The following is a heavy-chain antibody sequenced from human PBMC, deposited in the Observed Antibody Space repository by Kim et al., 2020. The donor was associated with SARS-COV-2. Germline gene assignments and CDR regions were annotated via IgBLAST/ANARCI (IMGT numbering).Heavy chain of an antibody. CDR2: IYYSGST. V-gene: IGHV4-39*01. CDR3: ARQNPIAAAGTDWFDP. J-gene: IGHJ5*02. D-gene: IGHD6-13*01. CDR1: GGSISSSSYY. Sequence: SETLSLTCTVSGGSISSSSYYWGWIRQPPGKGLEWIGSIYYSGSTYYNPSLKSRVTISVDTSKNQFSLKLSSVTAADTAVYYCARQNPIAAAGTDWFDPWGQGTLVTVSS.